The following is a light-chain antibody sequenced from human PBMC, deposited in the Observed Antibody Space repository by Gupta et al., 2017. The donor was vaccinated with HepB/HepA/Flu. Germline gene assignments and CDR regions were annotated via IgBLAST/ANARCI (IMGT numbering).Light chain of an antibody. CDR1: QSVSVSY. Sequence: EIVLTQSPGSLSLSPGERATLSCRATQSVSVSYVDWYQQKPGQAPRLLIYDSSNRPNGIPDRFSGSGSETDFSLTISRREPEDFAVYYCQQEGSSPRTFGQGTKVEIK. CDR2: DSS. CDR3: QQEGSSPRT. J-gene: IGKJ1*01. V-gene: IGKV3-20*01.